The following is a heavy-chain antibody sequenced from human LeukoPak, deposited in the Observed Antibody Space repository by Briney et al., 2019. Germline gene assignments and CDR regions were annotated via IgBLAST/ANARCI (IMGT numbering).Heavy chain of an antibody. V-gene: IGHV3-7*03. CDR2: IKQDGSEK. J-gene: IGHJ4*02. CDR1: GFTFSSYW. CDR3: ARDKLGDCGYTTCSDFDN. Sequence: GGSLRLSCAASGFTFSSYWMSWVRRAPGKGLEWVANIKQDGSEKFYVDSVRGRFTISRDNAKNSLFLQMNSLRAEDTAVYYCARDKLGDCGYTTCSDFDNWGQGTLVTVSS. D-gene: IGHD2-21*01.